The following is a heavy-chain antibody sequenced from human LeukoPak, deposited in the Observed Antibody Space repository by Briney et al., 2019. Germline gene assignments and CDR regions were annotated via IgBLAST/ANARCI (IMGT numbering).Heavy chain of an antibody. CDR2: IYHSGST. V-gene: IGHV4-30-2*01. CDR3: ARGEFWSGYGGPVY. Sequence: PSETLSLTCAVSGGSISSGGYSWSWIRQPPGKGLEWIGYIYHSGSTYYNPSLKSRVTISVDRSKNQFSLKLSSVTAADTAVYYCARGEFWSGYGGPVYWGQGTLVTVSS. D-gene: IGHD3-3*01. J-gene: IGHJ4*02. CDR1: GGSISSGGYS.